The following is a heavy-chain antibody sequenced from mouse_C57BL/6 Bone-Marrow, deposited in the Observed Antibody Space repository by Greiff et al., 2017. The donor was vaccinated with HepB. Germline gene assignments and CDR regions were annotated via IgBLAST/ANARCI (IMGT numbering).Heavy chain of an antibody. CDR1: GYTFTSYT. V-gene: IGHV1-4*01. Sequence: VKLQESGAELARPGASVKMSCKASGYTFTSYTMHWVKQRPGQGLEWIGYINPSSGYTKYNQKFKDKATLTADKSSSTAYMQLSSLTSEDSAVYYCARRDGYYPYYFDYWGQGTTLTVSS. J-gene: IGHJ2*01. D-gene: IGHD2-3*01. CDR2: INPSSGYT. CDR3: ARRDGYYPYYFDY.